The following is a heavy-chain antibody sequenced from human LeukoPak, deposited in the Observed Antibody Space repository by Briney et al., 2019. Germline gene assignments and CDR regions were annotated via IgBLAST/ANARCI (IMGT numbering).Heavy chain of an antibody. D-gene: IGHD5-24*01. CDR1: GFTFSNAW. Sequence: GGSLRLSCAASGFTFSNAWMSWVRQAPGKGLEWVGRIKSKTDGGTTDYAAPVKGRFTISRDDSKNTLYLQMNSLKTEDTAVYYCTTDDPGRDGYNIQIPTQYYFDYWGQGTLVTVSS. CDR2: IKSKTDGGTT. CDR3: TTDDPGRDGYNIQIPTQYYFDY. V-gene: IGHV3-15*01. J-gene: IGHJ4*02.